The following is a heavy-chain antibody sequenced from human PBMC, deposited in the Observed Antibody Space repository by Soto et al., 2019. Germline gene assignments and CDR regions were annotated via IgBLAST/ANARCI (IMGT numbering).Heavy chain of an antibody. D-gene: IGHD2-15*01. Sequence: QGQLVESGGGVVQTGRSLRLPCAASGFHFSAYGMHWVRQAPGKGLEWVAVIWYDGNTKYYADSVTGRFTISRDNSNNTLYIQMDRLRLEDTAIYYCARDRTVGRDINSHTFDVWGQGTVVTVSS. CDR1: GFHFSAYG. J-gene: IGHJ3*01. V-gene: IGHV3-33*01. CDR3: ARDRTVGRDINSHTFDV. CDR2: IWYDGNTK.